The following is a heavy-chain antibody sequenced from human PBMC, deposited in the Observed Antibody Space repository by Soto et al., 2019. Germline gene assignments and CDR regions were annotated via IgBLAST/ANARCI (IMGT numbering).Heavy chain of an antibody. V-gene: IGHV3-48*03. Sequence: GGSVRLSCAACGFSFGSYEMNWVRQAPGKGLEWVSYISSSGSTIYYADSVKGRFTISRDNAKNSLYLQMNSLRAEDTAVYYCARVWGPIFGVVPDHYSGPGPLATVS. CDR1: GFSFGSYE. CDR2: ISSSGSTI. CDR3: ARVWGPIFGVVPDHY. J-gene: IGHJ4*02. D-gene: IGHD3-3*01.